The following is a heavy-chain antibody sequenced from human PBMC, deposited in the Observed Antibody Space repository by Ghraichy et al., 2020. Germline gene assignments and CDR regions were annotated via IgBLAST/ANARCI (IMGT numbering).Heavy chain of an antibody. J-gene: IGHJ4*02. CDR3: ARATALTVSSPYYFDY. Sequence: ASVKVSCKASGYTFTSYGLHWVRQAPGQRLEWMGWINAGNGNTKYSQKLQGRVTITRDTSASTAYMELSSLRSQDTAVYYCARATALTVSSPYYFDYWGQGTLVTVSS. CDR1: GYTFTSYG. V-gene: IGHV1-3*01. D-gene: IGHD2-2*01. CDR2: INAGNGNT.